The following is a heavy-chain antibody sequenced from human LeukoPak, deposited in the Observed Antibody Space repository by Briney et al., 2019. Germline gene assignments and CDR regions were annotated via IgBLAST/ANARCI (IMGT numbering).Heavy chain of an antibody. D-gene: IGHD2-2*01. CDR2: LSPGSSYK. V-gene: IGHV3-21*01. Sequence: PGGSLRLSCAASGFSFSGYSINWVRQAPGKGLEWVSSLSPGSSYKHYADSVKGRFTISGDNAKNLLYLQMNSLGAEDTAIYYCARGRGCSSMSCYPDYWGQGTLVTVSS. J-gene: IGHJ4*02. CDR1: GFSFSGYS. CDR3: ARGRGCSSMSCYPDY.